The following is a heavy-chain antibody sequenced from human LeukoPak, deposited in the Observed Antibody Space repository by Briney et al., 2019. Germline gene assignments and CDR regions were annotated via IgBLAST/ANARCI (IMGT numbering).Heavy chain of an antibody. CDR1: GGSISSGGYY. D-gene: IGHD1-1*01. Sequence: PSQTLSLTCTVSGGSISSGGYYWSWIRQHPGKGLEWIGYIYYSGSTYYNPSLKSRVTISVDTSKNQFSLKLSSVTAADTAVYYCARMATGNDDAFDIWGQGTMVTVSS. CDR3: ARMATGNDDAFDI. CDR2: IYYSGST. J-gene: IGHJ3*02. V-gene: IGHV4-31*03.